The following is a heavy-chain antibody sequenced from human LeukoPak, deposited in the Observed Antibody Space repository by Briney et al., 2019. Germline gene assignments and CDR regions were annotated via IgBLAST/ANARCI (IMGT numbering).Heavy chain of an antibody. J-gene: IGHJ4*02. CDR2: IYLGDSDA. Sequence: GGALKISCKGSGYSFTSYWIGWVGQMPGKGLEWMGIIYLGDSDARYSPSFQGQVTISADKSISTAYLQWSSLKASDTAMYYCARPTSSRWYFDYWGQGTLVTVSS. D-gene: IGHD6-13*01. CDR3: ARPTSSRWYFDY. V-gene: IGHV5-51*01. CDR1: GYSFTSYW.